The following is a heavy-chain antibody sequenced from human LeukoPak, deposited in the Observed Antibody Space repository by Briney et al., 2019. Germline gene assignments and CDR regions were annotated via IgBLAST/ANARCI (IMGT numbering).Heavy chain of an antibody. CDR2: ISPDGNSA. Sequence: GGSLRLSCAASGFTFNRYWMHWVRQAPGKGLVWVSRISPDGNSATYADSVKGRFTISRDNAKNTLYLQMNSLRAEDSAVYYCARETGSAVGSTDFDYWGQGTLVTVSS. D-gene: IGHD4-17*01. V-gene: IGHV3-74*03. CDR3: ARETGSAVGSTDFDY. J-gene: IGHJ4*02. CDR1: GFTFNRYW.